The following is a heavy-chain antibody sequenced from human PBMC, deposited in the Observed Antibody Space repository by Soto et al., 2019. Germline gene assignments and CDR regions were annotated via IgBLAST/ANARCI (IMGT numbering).Heavy chain of an antibody. Sequence: QVQLVESGGGVVQPGRSLRLSCAASGFPFSSFGMHWVRQAPDKGLQWVAVISYDGSDKYYADSVKGRFTISRDDSTNTMDLQRNSLRPEDTAVDYCAKTSGYDYVWGSSGLDPWGQGTLVTVSS. V-gene: IGHV3-30*18. D-gene: IGHD3-16*01. CDR3: AKTSGYDYVWGSSGLDP. CDR1: GFPFSSFG. J-gene: IGHJ5*02. CDR2: ISYDGSDK.